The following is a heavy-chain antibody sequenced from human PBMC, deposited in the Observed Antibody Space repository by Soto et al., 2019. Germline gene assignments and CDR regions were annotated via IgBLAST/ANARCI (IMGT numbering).Heavy chain of an antibody. V-gene: IGHV4-30-2*06. CDR3: AREGVGSSSSFYLEY. J-gene: IGHJ4*02. CDR2: IYHSGIT. Sequence: SETLSLTCTVSGASISSGQYSWNWIRQSPGKGLEWLGYIYHSGITYYNPSLKSRVTMSVDTSKNQFSLELSSVTATDTAVYYCAREGVGSSSSFYLEYWGQGXLVTVSS. D-gene: IGHD6-6*01. CDR1: GASISSGQYS.